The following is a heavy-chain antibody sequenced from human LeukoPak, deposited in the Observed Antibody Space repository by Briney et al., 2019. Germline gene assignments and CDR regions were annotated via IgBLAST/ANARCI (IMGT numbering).Heavy chain of an antibody. CDR2: ISSNGGST. D-gene: IGHD4-17*01. J-gene: IGHJ6*03. Sequence: VGSLRLSCAASGFTFSSYAMHWVRQAPGKGLEYVSAISSNGGSTYYANSVKGRFTISRDNSKNTLYLQMGSLRAEDMAVYYCARDHGDHYYYYYYMDVWGKGTTVTVSS. CDR1: GFTFSSYA. V-gene: IGHV3-64*01. CDR3: ARDHGDHYYYYYYMDV.